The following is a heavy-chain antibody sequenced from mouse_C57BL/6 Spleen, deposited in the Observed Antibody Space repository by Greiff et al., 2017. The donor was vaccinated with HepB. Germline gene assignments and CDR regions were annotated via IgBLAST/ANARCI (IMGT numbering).Heavy chain of an antibody. D-gene: IGHD1-1*01. CDR1: GYTFTSYW. CDR2: INPSSGYT. Sequence: QVQLKQSGAELAKPGASVKLSCKASGYTFTSYWMHWVKQRPGQGLEWIGYINPSSGYTKYNQKFKDKATLTADKSSSTAYMQLSSLTYEDSAVYDCARSRGSSYRYFDVWGTGTTVTVSS. V-gene: IGHV1-7*01. CDR3: ARSRGSSYRYFDV. J-gene: IGHJ1*03.